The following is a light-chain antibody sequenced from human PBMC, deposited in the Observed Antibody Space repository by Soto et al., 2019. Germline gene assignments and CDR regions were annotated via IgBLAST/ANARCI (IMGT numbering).Light chain of an antibody. V-gene: IGKV1-5*01. CDR3: QQYNSYPFT. CDR1: QSISSW. J-gene: IGKJ3*01. CDR2: DAS. Sequence: DIQMTQSRSTLSASVGDRVTIGCWSSQSISSWLAWYQQKPGKAPKLLIYDASSLESGVPSRFSGSGSGTEFTLTISSLQPDDFATYYCQQYNSYPFTFGPGTKVDIK.